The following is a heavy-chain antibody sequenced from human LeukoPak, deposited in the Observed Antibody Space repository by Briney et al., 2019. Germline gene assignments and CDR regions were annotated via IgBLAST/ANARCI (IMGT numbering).Heavy chain of an antibody. D-gene: IGHD5-12*01. CDR1: GYTFTSYS. V-gene: IGHV1-18*01. J-gene: IGHJ3*02. Sequence: KPGASVKVSCKASGYTFTSYSISWVRQAPGQGLEWMGWISAYNGYTNYAQKLQGRVTMITDTSTSTAYMELRSLMSDDTAVYFCARGRRRLQPFDIWGQGTMVTVSS. CDR3: ARGRRRLQPFDI. CDR2: ISAYNGYT.